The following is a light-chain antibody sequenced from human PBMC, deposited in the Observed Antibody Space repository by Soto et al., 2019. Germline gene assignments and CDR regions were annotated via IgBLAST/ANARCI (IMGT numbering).Light chain of an antibody. CDR2: VTS. CDR3: HQRQNLPRT. V-gene: IGKV3-11*01. CDR1: QTLRNR. J-gene: IGKJ1*01. Sequence: ASQTLRNRLAWYQHKPGQAPRLLIYVTSNRATGIPARFSVSGSGTDYTLTISSLMPEDPVFYSCHQRQNLPRTCGRGTKVDIK.